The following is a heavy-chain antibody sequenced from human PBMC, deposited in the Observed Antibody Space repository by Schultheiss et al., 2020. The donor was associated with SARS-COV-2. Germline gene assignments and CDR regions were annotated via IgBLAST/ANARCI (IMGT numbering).Heavy chain of an antibody. CDR1: GGTFSSYA. CDR2: INPSGGST. Sequence: SVKVSCKASGGTFSSYAISWVRQAPGQGLEWMGIINPSGGSTSYAQKFQGRVTITADESTSTAYMELSSLRSEDTAVYYCARGDYGDYAAGYYYYGMDVWGQGTTVTVSS. J-gene: IGHJ6*02. D-gene: IGHD4-17*01. CDR3: ARGDYGDYAAGYYYYGMDV. V-gene: IGHV1-69*11.